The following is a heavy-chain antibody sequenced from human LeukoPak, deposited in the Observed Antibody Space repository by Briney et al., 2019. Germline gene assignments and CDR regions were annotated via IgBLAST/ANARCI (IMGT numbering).Heavy chain of an antibody. CDR3: AKVRVTPYIAFDQ. D-gene: IGHD2-21*02. V-gene: IGHV4-4*02. CDR2: IYYNGNT. Sequence: SGTLSLTCAVSSGSIGINNWWSWVRQSPGKGLEWIGEIYYNGNTNYNSSLKSRVTISVDRSKSQFSLRLSSVTAADTGTYYCAKVRVTPYIAFDQWGQGTLVTVSS. CDR1: SGSIGINNW. J-gene: IGHJ4*02.